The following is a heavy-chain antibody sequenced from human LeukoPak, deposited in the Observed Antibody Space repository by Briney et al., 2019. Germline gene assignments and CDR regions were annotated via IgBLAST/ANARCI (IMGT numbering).Heavy chain of an antibody. CDR2: IYYSGST. CDR3: ARGYCTNGVCYPLAAFDI. J-gene: IGHJ3*02. CDR1: GGSISSSSYY. D-gene: IGHD2-8*01. Sequence: SETLSLTCTVSGGSISSSSYYWGWIRQPPGKGLGWIGSIYYSGSTYYNPSLKSRVTISVDTSKNQFSLKLSSVTAADTAVYYCARGYCTNGVCYPLAAFDIWGQGTMVTVSS. V-gene: IGHV4-39*07.